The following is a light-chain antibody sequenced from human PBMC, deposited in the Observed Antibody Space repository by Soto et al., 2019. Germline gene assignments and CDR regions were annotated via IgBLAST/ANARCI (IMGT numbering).Light chain of an antibody. Sequence: EILMTQSPATLSVSPGERVTLSCRASQSVSRNLAWYQQKPGQAPKLLIYGVSTRATGIPARISGSGSETQLTLTISTLQSEDFGFYYCQQYNKWPLTLGGGTKLDSK. J-gene: IGKJ4*01. CDR2: GVS. CDR1: QSVSRN. CDR3: QQYNKWPLT. V-gene: IGKV3-15*01.